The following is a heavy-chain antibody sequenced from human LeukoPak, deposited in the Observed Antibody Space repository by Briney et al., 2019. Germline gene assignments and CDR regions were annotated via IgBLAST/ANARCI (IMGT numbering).Heavy chain of an antibody. CDR3: ARDREYQLLRYYFDY. CDR2: INPNSGGT. CDR1: GYTFTGYY. Sequence: ASVKVSCKASGYTFTGYYMRWVRQAPGQGLEWMGWINPNSGGTNYAQKFQGRVTMSRDTSISTAYMELSRLRSDDTAVYYCARDREYQLLRYYFDYWGQGTLVTVSS. V-gene: IGHV1-2*02. D-gene: IGHD2-2*01. J-gene: IGHJ4*02.